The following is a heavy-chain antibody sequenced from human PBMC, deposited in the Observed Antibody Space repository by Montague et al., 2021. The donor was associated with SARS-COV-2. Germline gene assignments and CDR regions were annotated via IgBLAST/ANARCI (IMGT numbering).Heavy chain of an antibody. CDR3: ARDGYNRYWYKY. Sequence: SETLSLTCTVSAGSLSSRSNYWGWIRQPPGMGLQWIGSVDSAGXTXYXXXXKSRVTISLDTSKNQFSLKLSSVTAADTAVYYCARDGYNRYWYKYWGQGALVTVSS. CDR1: AGSLSSRSNY. CDR2: VDSAGXT. J-gene: IGHJ4*02. D-gene: IGHD2-8*02. V-gene: IGHV4-39*07.